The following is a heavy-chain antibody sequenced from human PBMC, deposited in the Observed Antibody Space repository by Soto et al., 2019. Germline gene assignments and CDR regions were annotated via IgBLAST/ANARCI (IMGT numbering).Heavy chain of an antibody. V-gene: IGHV3-33*01. CDR1: GFTFSSYG. CDR2: IWYDGSNK. D-gene: IGHD1-26*01. Sequence: QVQLVESGGGVVQPGRSLRLSCAASGFTFSSYGMHWVRQAPGTGLEWVAVIWYDGSNKYYADSVKGRFTISRDNSKNTLYLQMNSLRAEDTAVYYCARDGGWEILRAFDIWGQGTMVTVSS. CDR3: ARDGGWEILRAFDI. J-gene: IGHJ3*02.